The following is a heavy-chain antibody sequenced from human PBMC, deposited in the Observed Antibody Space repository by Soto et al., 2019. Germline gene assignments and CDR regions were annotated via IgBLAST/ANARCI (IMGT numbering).Heavy chain of an antibody. V-gene: IGHV3-30-3*01. CDR3: AREAGRYRPFDP. J-gene: IGHJ5*02. Sequence: QVQLVESGGGVVQPGRSLRLSCAASGFTFSSYAMHWVRQAPGKGLEWVAVISYDGSNKYYADSVKGRFTISRDNSKNTLYLPMNSLRAEDTAVYYCAREAGRYRPFDPWGQGTLVTVSS. CDR2: ISYDGSNK. CDR1: GFTFSSYA. D-gene: IGHD6-6*01.